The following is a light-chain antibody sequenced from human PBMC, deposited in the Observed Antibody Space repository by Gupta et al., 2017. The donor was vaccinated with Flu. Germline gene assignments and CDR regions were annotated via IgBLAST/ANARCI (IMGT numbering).Light chain of an antibody. Sequence: QSVLTQPPSVSAAPGQKVTISCSGGSSNIGDSYVFWYQQLPGTAPRLLIYDNDKRPSGIPDRFSGSKSGTSGTLVITGLQTGDVADYYCGAWDSSLSAVLFGGGTKLTVL. J-gene: IGLJ2*01. V-gene: IGLV1-51*01. CDR3: GAWDSSLSAVL. CDR1: SSNIGDSY. CDR2: DND.